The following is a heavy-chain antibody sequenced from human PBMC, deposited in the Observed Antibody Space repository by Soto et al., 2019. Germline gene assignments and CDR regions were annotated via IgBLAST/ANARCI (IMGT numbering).Heavy chain of an antibody. J-gene: IGHJ3*02. V-gene: IGHV3-48*02. CDR3: ARDSVDYYDSSGYHDAFDI. CDR1: GFTLDDYA. CDR2: ISSSSSTI. D-gene: IGHD3-22*01. Sequence: VGSLILSCSASGFTLDDYAMHWVRQAPGKGLEWVSGISSSSSTIYYADSVKGRFTTSRDNAKNSLYLQMNSLRDEDTAVYYCARDSVDYYDSSGYHDAFDIWGQGTMVTVSS.